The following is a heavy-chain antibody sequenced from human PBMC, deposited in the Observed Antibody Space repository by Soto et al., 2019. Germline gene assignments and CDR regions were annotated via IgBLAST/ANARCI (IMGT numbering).Heavy chain of an antibody. CDR1: GYSISSVYY. Sequence: SETLSLTYAVSGYSISSVYYLGWIRPPPGKGLGWTGSIYHRGSTYYNPSLKSRVTISVDTSKNQFSLKLSSVTAADTAVYYCARMGAYYDFWSGYPTEYYYYGMDVWGQGTTVT. J-gene: IGHJ6*02. CDR2: IYHRGST. CDR3: ARMGAYYDFWSGYPTEYYYYGMDV. D-gene: IGHD3-3*01. V-gene: IGHV4-38-2*01.